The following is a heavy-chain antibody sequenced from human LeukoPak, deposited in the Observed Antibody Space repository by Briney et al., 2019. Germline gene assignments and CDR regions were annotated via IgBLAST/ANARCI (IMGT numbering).Heavy chain of an antibody. CDR1: GYTFINYW. CDR3: ARRPPLLVPETGSDYFDL. CDR2: IDPRDSDT. D-gene: IGHD2-21*01. Sequence: GESLKISCKASGYTFINYWIGWVRQMPGKGLESIGRIDPRDSDTRYSPSFEGQVAISVDRSVTTAYLQWSSLKASDTAFYYCARRPPLLVPETGSDYFDLWGEGTLVTVSS. J-gene: IGHJ4*02. V-gene: IGHV5-51*01.